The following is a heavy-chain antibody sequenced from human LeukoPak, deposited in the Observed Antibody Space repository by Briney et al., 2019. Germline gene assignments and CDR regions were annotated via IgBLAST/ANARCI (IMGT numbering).Heavy chain of an antibody. CDR2: INVNNGDT. V-gene: IGHV1-2*02. Sequence: ASVKVSCKASGYTFTGYYMHWVRQAPGQRLEWMGWINVNNGDTRYAQKFQGRVTVTRDTSISTAYMEVSRLTSDDTAVYYCARDPPTEGWDFDLWGRGTLVTVSS. J-gene: IGHJ2*01. D-gene: IGHD2-21*02. CDR1: GYTFTGYY. CDR3: ARDPPTEGWDFDL.